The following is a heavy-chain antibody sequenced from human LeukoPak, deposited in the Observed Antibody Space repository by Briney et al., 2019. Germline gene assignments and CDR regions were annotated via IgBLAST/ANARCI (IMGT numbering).Heavy chain of an antibody. CDR1: GFTVSSNY. CDR2: IYTGGST. CDR3: ARALQLWSPFDY. J-gene: IGHJ4*02. D-gene: IGHD5-18*01. Sequence: GGSLRLSCAASGFTVSSNYMSWVRQAPGKGLEWVSVIYTGGSTYYADSVKGRFTISRDNSKNTLYLQMNSLRAEDTAVYYCARALQLWSPFDYWGQGTLVTVSS. V-gene: IGHV3-66*01.